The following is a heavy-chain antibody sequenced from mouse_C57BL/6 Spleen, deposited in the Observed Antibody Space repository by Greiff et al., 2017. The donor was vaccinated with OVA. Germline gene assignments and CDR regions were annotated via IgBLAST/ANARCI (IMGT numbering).Heavy chain of an antibody. Sequence: VQLQQSGPGLVQPSQSLSITCTVSGFSLTSYGVHWVRQSPGKGLEWLGVIWSGGSTDYNAAFISRLSISKDNSKSQVFFKMNSLQADDTAIYYCDRKGAYYGYEGFAYWGQGTLVTVSA. CDR1: GFSLTSYG. CDR2: IWSGGST. D-gene: IGHD2-9*01. J-gene: IGHJ3*01. CDR3: DRKGAYYGYEGFAY. V-gene: IGHV2-2*01.